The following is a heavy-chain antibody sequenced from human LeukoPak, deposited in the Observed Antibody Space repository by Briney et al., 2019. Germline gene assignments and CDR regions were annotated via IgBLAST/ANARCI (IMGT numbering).Heavy chain of an antibody. CDR1: GFTFSSYA. CDR2: ISGSGAST. Sequence: GGPLRLSCAASGFTFSSYAMSWVRQAPGKGLEWVSGISGSGASTYYADSVKGRFSISRDNSKNTLYLQMNSLRAEDTAVYYCATRPPPTFDYWGQGTLVTVSS. V-gene: IGHV3-23*01. CDR3: ATRPPPTFDY. J-gene: IGHJ4*02.